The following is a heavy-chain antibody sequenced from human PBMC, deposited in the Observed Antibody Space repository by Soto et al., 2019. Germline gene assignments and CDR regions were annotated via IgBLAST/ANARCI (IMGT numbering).Heavy chain of an antibody. Sequence: SVKVSCKASGGTFSSYDISWVRQPPGQGLEWMGGIIPIFGTENYAQKCHGRVTITAYESTSTADMVLRSVRSEDTSGYYCAADSSGYSAYWGQGTPLTVS. J-gene: IGHJ4*02. CDR2: IIPIFGTE. V-gene: IGHV1-69*13. CDR3: AADSSGYSAY. CDR1: GGTFSSYD. D-gene: IGHD3-22*01.